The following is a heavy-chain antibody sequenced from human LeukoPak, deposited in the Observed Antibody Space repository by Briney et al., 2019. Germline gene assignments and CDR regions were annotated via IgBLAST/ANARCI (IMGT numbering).Heavy chain of an antibody. CDR3: ARHPLYPYYYYYMDV. CDR2: IYYSGST. D-gene: IGHD2-2*02. Sequence: PSETLSPTCTVSGGSISSSSYYWGWLRQPPEKGLEWIGSIYYSGSTYYNPSLKSRVTISVDTSKNQFSLKLSSVTAADTAVYYCARHPLYPYYYYYMDVWGKGTTVTVSS. J-gene: IGHJ6*03. CDR1: GGSISSSSYY. V-gene: IGHV4-39*01.